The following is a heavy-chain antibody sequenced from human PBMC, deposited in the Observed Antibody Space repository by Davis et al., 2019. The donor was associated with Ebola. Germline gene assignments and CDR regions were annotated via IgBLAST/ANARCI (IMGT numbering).Heavy chain of an antibody. V-gene: IGHV6-1*01. Sequence: HSQTLSLTCAISGDSLSRKSGAWNWISQSPSRGLEWLGRTYYTSKWYNHYASSVKSRTTLNPDTSKNQFSLQLNSVTPEDAAVYYCVRGWLRSSFDYWGQGALVTVSS. CDR3: VRGWLRSSFDY. CDR2: TYYTSKWYN. J-gene: IGHJ4*02. D-gene: IGHD5-12*01. CDR1: GDSLSRKSGA.